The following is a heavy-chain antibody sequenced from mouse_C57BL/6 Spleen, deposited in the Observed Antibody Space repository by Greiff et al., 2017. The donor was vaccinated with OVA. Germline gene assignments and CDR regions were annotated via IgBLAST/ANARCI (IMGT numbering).Heavy chain of an antibody. CDR1: GYTFTDYE. J-gene: IGHJ2*01. CDR2: IDPETGGT. V-gene: IGHV1-15*01. D-gene: IGHD2-2*01. Sequence: VQLQQSGAELVRPGASVTLSCKASGYTFTDYEMHWVKQTPVHGLEWIGAIDPETGGTAYNQKFKGKAILTADKSSSTAYMELRSLTSEDSAVYYCTRWYTMVREGYWGQGTTLTVSS. CDR3: TRWYTMVREGY.